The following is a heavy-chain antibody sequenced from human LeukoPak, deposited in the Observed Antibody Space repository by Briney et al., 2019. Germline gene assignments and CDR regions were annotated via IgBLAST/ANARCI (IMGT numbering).Heavy chain of an antibody. V-gene: IGHV3-23*01. CDR3: AKGRCGSTSCYYFDY. Sequence: GGSLRLSCAASGFTFSSYSMNWVRQAPGKGLEWVSTITGSGSGTYYADSVKGRFTISRDNSRNTLFLQMNSLRAEDTAVYYCAKGRCGSTSCYYFDYWGQGTLVTVSS. D-gene: IGHD2-2*01. CDR1: GFTFSSYS. J-gene: IGHJ4*01. CDR2: ITGSGSGT.